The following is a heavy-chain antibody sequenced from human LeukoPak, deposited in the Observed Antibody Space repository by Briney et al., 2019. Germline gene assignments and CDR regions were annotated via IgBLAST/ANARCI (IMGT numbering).Heavy chain of an antibody. CDR3: ARMTRPAAFDI. V-gene: IGHV3-11*04. CDR1: GFTFSDYY. Sequence: PGGSLRLSCAASGFTFSDYYMSWIRQAPGKGLEWVSYISSSGNTIYYADSVKGRFTISRDNSKNTLYLQMNSLRAEDTAVYYCARMTRPAAFDIWGQGTMVTVSS. CDR2: ISSSGNTI. J-gene: IGHJ3*02.